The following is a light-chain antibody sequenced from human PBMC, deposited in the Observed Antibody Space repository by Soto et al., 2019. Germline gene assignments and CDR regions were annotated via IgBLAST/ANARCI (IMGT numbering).Light chain of an antibody. CDR1: SSDVGGYNF. J-gene: IGLJ1*01. V-gene: IGLV2-14*01. Sequence: QSALTQPASVSGSPGQSITISCTGSSSDVGGYNFVSWYQQHPGKAPKLMIYEVSNRPSGVSNRFSGSKSGNTASLTSSGLQAEDEADYYCTSYSTSNSYVFAAGTKLTVL. CDR2: EVS. CDR3: TSYSTSNSYV.